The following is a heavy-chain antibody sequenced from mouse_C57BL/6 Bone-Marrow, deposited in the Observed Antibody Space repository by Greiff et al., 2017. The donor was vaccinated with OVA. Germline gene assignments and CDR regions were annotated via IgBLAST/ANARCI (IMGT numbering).Heavy chain of an antibody. CDR3: ARWPSLSTVYFDY. J-gene: IGHJ2*01. Sequence: VQLQQSGAELMKPGASVTLSCKATGYTFTGYWIEWVKQRPGHGLEWIGEILPGSGSTNYNEKFKGKATFTADTSSHTAYMRLSSLTTEDSAIYYGARWPSLSTVYFDYWGQGTTLTVSS. CDR2: ILPGSGST. CDR1: GYTFTGYW. V-gene: IGHV1-9*01. D-gene: IGHD1-1*01.